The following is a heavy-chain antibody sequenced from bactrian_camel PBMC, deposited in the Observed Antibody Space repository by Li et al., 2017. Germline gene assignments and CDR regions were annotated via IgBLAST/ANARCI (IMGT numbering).Heavy chain of an antibody. Sequence: HVQLVESGGGPVQAGGSLRLSCGASGSIYGDACVGWLRQAPGKEREGVAAIDSDGIASYADSVKGRFTVSRDNANNTVNLMMNSLKPEDTAMYYCAVRPISTRDCVAGGTAEFGYWGQGTQVTVS. J-gene: IGHJ6*01. CDR1: GSIYGDAC. CDR3: AVRPISTRDCVAGGTAEFGY. CDR2: IDSDGIA. V-gene: IGHV3S53*01. D-gene: IGHD1*01.